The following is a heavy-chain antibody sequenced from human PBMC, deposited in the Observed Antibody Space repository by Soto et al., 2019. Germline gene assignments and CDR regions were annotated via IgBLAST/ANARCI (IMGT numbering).Heavy chain of an antibody. D-gene: IGHD6-13*01. CDR3: ARDRAAAGTLRYFDY. Sequence: SVKVSCKASGGTFSSYAISWVRQAPGQGLEWMGGIIPIFGTANYAQKFQGRVTITADEYTSTAYMELSSLRSEDTAVYYCARDRAAAGTLRYFDYWGQGTLVTVSS. CDR2: IIPIFGTA. V-gene: IGHV1-69*13. J-gene: IGHJ4*02. CDR1: GGTFSSYA.